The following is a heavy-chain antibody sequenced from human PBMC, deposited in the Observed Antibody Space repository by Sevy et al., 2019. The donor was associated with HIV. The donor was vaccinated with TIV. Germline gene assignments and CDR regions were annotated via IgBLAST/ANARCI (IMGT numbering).Heavy chain of an antibody. CDR2: FIPISGTA. Sequence: ASVKVSCKASGGTVSSYAISWVRQAPGQGLEWMGRFIPISGTANDAQKFQGRVTITADESTSTVYMDLSRLKSEDSAVYYCASEPHYDILTGYYTLDYWGQGTLVTVSS. CDR1: GGTVSSYA. J-gene: IGHJ4*02. D-gene: IGHD3-9*01. CDR3: ASEPHYDILTGYYTLDY. V-gene: IGHV1-69*13.